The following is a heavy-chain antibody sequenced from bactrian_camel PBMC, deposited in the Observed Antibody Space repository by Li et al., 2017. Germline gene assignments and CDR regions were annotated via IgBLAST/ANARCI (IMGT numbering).Heavy chain of an antibody. CDR1: GYTTDGHC. CDR2: ITSDGTA. D-gene: IGHD1*01. V-gene: IGHV3S55*01. CDR3: AATAQAAWCFGNLDPAAFRY. Sequence: VQLVESGGGSVEAGGSLTLSCVASGYTTDGHCMGWYRRAPGKECELVSTITSDGTADYVDSVKGRFTISNDKAKDTLYLEMNSLRPDDTAMYYCAATAQAAWCFGNLDPAAFRYWGQGTQVTVS. J-gene: IGHJ6*01.